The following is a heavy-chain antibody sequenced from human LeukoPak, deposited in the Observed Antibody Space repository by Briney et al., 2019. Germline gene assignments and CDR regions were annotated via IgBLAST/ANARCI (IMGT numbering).Heavy chain of an antibody. CDR1: GFTFSSYG. V-gene: IGHV3-30*18. CDR3: AKDGSNLAYYFDY. J-gene: IGHJ4*02. D-gene: IGHD4-11*01. CDR2: ISYDGSNK. Sequence: PGGSRRLSCAASGFTFSSYGMHWVRQAPGKGLEWVAVISYDGSNKYYADSVKGRFTISRDNSKNTLYLQMNSLRAEDTAVYYCAKDGSNLAYYFDYWGQGTLVTVSS.